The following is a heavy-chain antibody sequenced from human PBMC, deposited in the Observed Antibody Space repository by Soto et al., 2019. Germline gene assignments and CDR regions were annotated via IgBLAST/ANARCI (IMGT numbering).Heavy chain of an antibody. Sequence: GGSLRLSCAASGFTFSSYAMHCVRQAPGKGLEWVAVISYDGSNKYYADSVKGRFTISRDNSKNTLYLQMKSLRAEDTAVYYCARGGTPYYDILTGSFDYWGQGTLVTVSS. J-gene: IGHJ4*02. CDR3: ARGGTPYYDILTGSFDY. D-gene: IGHD3-9*01. CDR2: ISYDGSNK. V-gene: IGHV3-30-3*01. CDR1: GFTFSSYA.